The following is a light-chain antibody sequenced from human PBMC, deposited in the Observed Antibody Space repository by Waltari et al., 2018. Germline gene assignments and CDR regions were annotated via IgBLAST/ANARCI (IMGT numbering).Light chain of an antibody. V-gene: IGKV4-1*01. J-gene: IGKJ2*01. CDR1: QSLFWGKDKNNY. Sequence: DIVMTQSPDSLPVSLGETVTINCISSQSLFWGKDKNNYLAWYQQTPGQPPRLLIHLAYLREPGVPDRFIGSGSGTDFALTISNLQAEDVAVYYCQQYYSNPQTFGPGTKLEI. CDR3: QQYYSNPQT. CDR2: LAY.